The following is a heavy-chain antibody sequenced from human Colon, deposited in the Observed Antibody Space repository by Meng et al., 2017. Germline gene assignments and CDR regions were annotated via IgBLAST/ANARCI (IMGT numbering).Heavy chain of an antibody. D-gene: IGHD6-19*01. CDR1: GYTFTDYY. CDR2: INPKSGGT. J-gene: IGHJ4*02. CDR3: GKREYISGLTY. Sequence: HVQRVQSGAEGKKPGASVKVSCKASGYTFTDYYIHWVRQAPGQGLEWMGRINPKSGGTNSAQIFQGRVTMTRDTSISTVYMELTRLRSDDTALYYCGKREYISGLTYWGQGTLVTVSS. V-gene: IGHV1-2*06.